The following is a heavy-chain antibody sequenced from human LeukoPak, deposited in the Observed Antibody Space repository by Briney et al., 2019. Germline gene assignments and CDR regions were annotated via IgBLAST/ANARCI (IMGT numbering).Heavy chain of an antibody. V-gene: IGHV7-4-1*02. CDR2: INAHTGNP. CDR1: GYTFNTYS. Sequence: ASVKVSCKASGYTFNTYSINWVRQAPGQGPEWVGWINAHTGNPTYAQGFTGRFVSSLDTSVSTAYLQISSLRAEDTAVYYCAREVLRLDYWGQGTLVTVSS. CDR3: AREVLRLDY. J-gene: IGHJ4*02.